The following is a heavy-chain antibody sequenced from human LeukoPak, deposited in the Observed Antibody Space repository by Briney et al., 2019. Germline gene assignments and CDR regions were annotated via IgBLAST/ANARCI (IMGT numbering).Heavy chain of an antibody. CDR3: ARDSSSIRPYHFDY. V-gene: IGHV3-21*01. J-gene: IGHJ4*02. CDR2: ISSSSRYI. CDR1: GFTFSNYS. D-gene: IGHD6-13*01. Sequence: GGSLRLSCAASGFTFSNYSMNWVRQAPGKGLEWVSSISSSSRYIYYADSVKGRFTISRDNAKNSLYLQMNSLRAEDTAVYFCARDSSSIRPYHFDYWGQGTLVTVSS.